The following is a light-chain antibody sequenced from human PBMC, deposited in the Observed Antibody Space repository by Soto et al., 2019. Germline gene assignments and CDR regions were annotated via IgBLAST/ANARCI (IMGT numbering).Light chain of an antibody. J-gene: IGLJ2*01. CDR3: QAWDSSSLVV. V-gene: IGLV3-1*01. CDR2: QDS. Sequence: SYELTQPPSVSVSPGQTASITCSGDKLADKYACWYQQKPGQSPVLVIYQDSKRPSGIPERFSGSNSGNTATLTISGTQAMDEDDYYCQAWDSSSLVVFGGGTKLTVL. CDR1: KLADKY.